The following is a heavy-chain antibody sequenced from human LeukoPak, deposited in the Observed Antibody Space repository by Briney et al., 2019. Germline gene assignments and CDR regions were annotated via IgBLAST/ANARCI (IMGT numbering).Heavy chain of an antibody. CDR2: IKSDGGT. D-gene: IGHD3-22*01. CDR1: GFTFSTYW. CDR3: ARAPSEIGGYYPEYFRH. Sequence: GGSLRLSCAASGFTFSTYWMPWVRQAPGKGLVWVSRIKSDGGTNYADSVKGRFTISRDNAKKTVSLQMNSLRPEDTGVYYCARAPSEIGGYYPEYFRHWGQGTLVTVSS. J-gene: IGHJ1*01. V-gene: IGHV3-74*01.